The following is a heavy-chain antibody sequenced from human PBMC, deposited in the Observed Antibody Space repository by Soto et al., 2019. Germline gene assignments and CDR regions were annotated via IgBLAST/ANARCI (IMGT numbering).Heavy chain of an antibody. Sequence: SETLSLTCTVSGDSVTSGNYYWSWIRQPPGKGLEWIGYIYYSGNTNYSPSLKSRVTMSLDRSNNQFSLNLSSVTAADTAVYYCARIPVDTSMISWFDPWGQGILVTVSS. CDR1: GDSVTSGNYY. CDR3: ARIPVDTSMISWFDP. J-gene: IGHJ5*01. CDR2: IYYSGNT. D-gene: IGHD5-18*01. V-gene: IGHV4-61*01.